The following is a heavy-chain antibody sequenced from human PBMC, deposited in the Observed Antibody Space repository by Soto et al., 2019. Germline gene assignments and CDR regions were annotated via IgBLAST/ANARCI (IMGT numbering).Heavy chain of an antibody. CDR1: GFTFSSYG. CDR2: ISYDGSNK. CDR3: AKAERGHDAFDI. Sequence: GGSLRLSCAASGFTFSSYGMHWVRQAPGKGLEWVAVISYDGSNKYYADSVKGRFTISRDNSKNTLYLQMNSLRAEDTAVYYCAKAERGHDAFDIWGQGTMVTVSS. J-gene: IGHJ3*02. V-gene: IGHV3-30*18.